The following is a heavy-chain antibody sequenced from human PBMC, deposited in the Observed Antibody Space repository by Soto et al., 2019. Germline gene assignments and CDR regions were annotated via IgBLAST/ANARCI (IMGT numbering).Heavy chain of an antibody. Sequence: GGSLRLSCAASGFPFDSYAMSWVRQAPGKGLEWFSAINDSGGSTYYADSVKGRFTISRDNSKNVLSLHMNSLRAEDSAVYYCVKGSRSSRPYYFDYWGQGALVTVSS. D-gene: IGHD2-2*01. CDR1: GFPFDSYA. V-gene: IGHV3-23*01. J-gene: IGHJ4*02. CDR2: INDSGGST. CDR3: VKGSRSSRPYYFDY.